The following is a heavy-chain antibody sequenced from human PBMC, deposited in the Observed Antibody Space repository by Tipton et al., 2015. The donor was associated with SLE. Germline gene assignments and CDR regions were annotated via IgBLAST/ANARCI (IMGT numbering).Heavy chain of an antibody. Sequence: LRLSCTVSGGSISSYYWSWIRQPPGKGLEWIGYIYYSGSTNYNPSLKSRVTISVDTSKNQFSLKLSSVTAADTAVYYCARDDYWGQGTLVTVSS. V-gene: IGHV4-59*12. CDR1: GGSISSYY. CDR2: IYYSGST. CDR3: ARDDY. J-gene: IGHJ4*02.